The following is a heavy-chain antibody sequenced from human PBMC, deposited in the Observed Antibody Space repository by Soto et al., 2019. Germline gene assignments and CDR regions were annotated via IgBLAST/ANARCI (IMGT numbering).Heavy chain of an antibody. CDR1: GGSISSYY. V-gene: IGHV4-59*08. Sequence: SETLSLTCTVSGGSISSYYWSWIRQPPGKGLEWIGYIYYSGSTNYNPSLKSRVTISVDTSKNQFSLKLSSVTAADTAVYYCARGDYGDLRVGDFWGQGTLVTVSS. J-gene: IGHJ4*02. CDR3: ARGDYGDLRVGDF. CDR2: IYYSGST. D-gene: IGHD4-17*01.